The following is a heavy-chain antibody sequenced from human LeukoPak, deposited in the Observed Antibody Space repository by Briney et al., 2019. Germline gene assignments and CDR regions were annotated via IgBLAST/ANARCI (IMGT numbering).Heavy chain of an antibody. CDR3: ARGTHYYNSSGYWDDGGDAFDI. D-gene: IGHD3-22*01. Sequence: GGSLRLSCAAPGFTFSSYEMNLVRQAPGKGLEGGSYISSSGSTIYYADSVKGRFTISRDNAKNSLYLQMNSLRAEDTAVYYCARGTHYYNSSGYWDDGGDAFDIWGQGTMVTVSS. CDR1: GFTFSSYE. J-gene: IGHJ3*02. CDR2: ISSSGSTI. V-gene: IGHV3-48*03.